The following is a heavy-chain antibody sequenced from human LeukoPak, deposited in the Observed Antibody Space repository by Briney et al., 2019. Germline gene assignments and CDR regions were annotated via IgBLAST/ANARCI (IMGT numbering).Heavy chain of an antibody. CDR1: GGSISSFY. CDR3: AREGVDGYYYYYMDV. J-gene: IGHJ6*03. Sequence: SETLSLTCTVPGGSISSFYWSWIRQPAGKGLEWIGRISTTGSTNYNPSLKSRVTMSVDTSKNQFSLKLSSVTAADTAVYYCAREGVDGYYYYYMDVWGKGTTVTISS. CDR2: ISTTGST. D-gene: IGHD3-3*01. V-gene: IGHV4-4*07.